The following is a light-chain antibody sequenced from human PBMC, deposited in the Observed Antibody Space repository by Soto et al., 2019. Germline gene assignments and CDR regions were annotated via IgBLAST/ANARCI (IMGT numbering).Light chain of an antibody. CDR2: AAS. J-gene: IGKJ4*01. CDR3: QKYNSFPEV. CDR1: QGISNY. V-gene: IGKV1-27*01. Sequence: DIQMTQSPSSLSASAGDRVTITCRASQGISNYLAWYQQKPGKVPKLLFYAASTLHSGVPSRFSGSGSGTDFTLTISSLQSEDVATYYCQKYNSFPEVFGGGTKLEIK.